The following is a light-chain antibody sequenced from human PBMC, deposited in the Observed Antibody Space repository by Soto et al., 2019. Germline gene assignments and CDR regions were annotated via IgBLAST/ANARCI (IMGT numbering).Light chain of an antibody. CDR2: AAS. CDR1: QDISNS. CDR3: QQYNSYPRT. J-gene: IGKJ4*01. Sequence: DIQMTQSPSSLSASVGDRVTITCRASQDISNSLAWFQQKPGKAPKSLIYAASSLQSGVPSKFSGSGSGTDFTLTITSLQPEDFAIYYCQQYNSYPRTFGGGTKVEIK. V-gene: IGKV1-16*02.